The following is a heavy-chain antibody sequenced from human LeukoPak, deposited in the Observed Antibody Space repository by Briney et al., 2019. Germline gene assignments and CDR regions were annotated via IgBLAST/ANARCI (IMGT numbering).Heavy chain of an antibody. D-gene: IGHD3-10*01. CDR2: INHSGST. CDR3: ARRRVRGVIPYYFDY. V-gene: IGHV4-34*01. CDR1: GFTFSNYW. Sequence: GSLRLSCAASGFTFSNYWMSWVRQAPGKGLEWIGEINHSGSTNYNPSLKSRVTISVDTSKNQFSLKLSSVTAADTAVYYCARRRVRGVIPYYFDYWGQGTLVTVSS. J-gene: IGHJ4*02.